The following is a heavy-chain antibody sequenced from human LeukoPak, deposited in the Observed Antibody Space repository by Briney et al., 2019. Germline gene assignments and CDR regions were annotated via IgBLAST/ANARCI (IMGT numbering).Heavy chain of an antibody. D-gene: IGHD6-13*01. CDR1: GFTFSSYA. Sequence: GALRLSCAASGFTFSSYAMHWVRQAPGKGLEYVSAISSNGGSTYYANSVKGRFTISRDNSKNTLYLQMGSLRAEDMAVYYCARGNSSSWYGYFDYWGQGTLVTVSS. V-gene: IGHV3-64*01. CDR2: ISSNGGST. CDR3: ARGNSSSWYGYFDY. J-gene: IGHJ4*02.